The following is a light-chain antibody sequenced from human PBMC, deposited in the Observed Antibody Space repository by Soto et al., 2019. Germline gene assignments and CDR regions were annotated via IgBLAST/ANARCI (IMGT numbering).Light chain of an antibody. J-gene: IGLJ3*02. CDR2: DVS. V-gene: IGLV2-14*01. CDR1: SSDVGGYNY. Sequence: QSALTQPASVSGSPGQSITISCTGTSSDVGGYNYVSWYQQHPGKAPKLLIYDVSNRPSVVSNRFSGSKSGNTASLTISGLQAEDEADYYCNSYTSSSNLVFGGGTKLT. CDR3: NSYTSSSNLV.